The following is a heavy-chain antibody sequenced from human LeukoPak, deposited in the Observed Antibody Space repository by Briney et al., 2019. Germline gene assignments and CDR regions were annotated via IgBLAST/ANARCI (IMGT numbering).Heavy chain of an antibody. J-gene: IGHJ4*02. Sequence: ASVKVSCKASGYTFTGYYMHWVRQAPGQGLEWMGWINPNSGGTNYAQEFQGRVTMTRDTSISTAYMELSRLRSDDTAVYYCARDPSSPKWELPKGVDYWGQGTLVTVSS. CDR2: INPNSGGT. V-gene: IGHV1-2*02. CDR3: ARDPSSPKWELPKGVDY. CDR1: GYTFTGYY. D-gene: IGHD1-26*01.